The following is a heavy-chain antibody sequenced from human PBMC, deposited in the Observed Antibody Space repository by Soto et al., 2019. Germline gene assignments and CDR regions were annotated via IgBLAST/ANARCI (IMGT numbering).Heavy chain of an antibody. Sequence: SVKVSCKASGCTLSSYAISWVRQAPGQGLEWMGGIIPIFGTANYAQKFQGRVTITADESTSTAYMELSSLRSEDTAVYYCAIDPVVRGVIMTYYYYGMDVWGQGTTVTVSS. J-gene: IGHJ6*02. CDR2: IIPIFGTA. CDR1: GCTLSSYA. CDR3: AIDPVVRGVIMTYYYYGMDV. D-gene: IGHD3-10*01. V-gene: IGHV1-69*13.